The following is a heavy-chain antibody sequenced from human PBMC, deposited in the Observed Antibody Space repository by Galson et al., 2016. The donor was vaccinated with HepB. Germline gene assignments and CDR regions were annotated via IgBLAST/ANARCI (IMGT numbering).Heavy chain of an antibody. Sequence: SLRLSCAASGFTFSNYEMHWVRQAPGKGLEWLSYITTTGATIYYADSVKGRFTISRDNAKNSLYLQMNSLRAEDTGVYYCARWPPTDPVYYNYALDVWGQGTTVTVSS. V-gene: IGHV3-48*03. J-gene: IGHJ6*02. D-gene: IGHD2-21*02. CDR1: GFTFSNYE. CDR2: ITTTGATI. CDR3: ARWPPTDPVYYNYALDV.